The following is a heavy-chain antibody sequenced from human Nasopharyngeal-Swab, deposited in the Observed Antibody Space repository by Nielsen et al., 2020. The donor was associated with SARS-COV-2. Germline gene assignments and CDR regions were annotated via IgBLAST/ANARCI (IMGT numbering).Heavy chain of an antibody. J-gene: IGHJ6*02. CDR2: ISFDGSKK. D-gene: IGHD5-12*01. Sequence: GGSLRLSCAASGFTFNSHGMHWVRQAPGKGLEWVAVISFDGSKKYYADSVKGRFTISRDSSKNTLYLQMNSLRAEDTAVYYCARDTSVDIVLLYYGMDVCGQGTTVTVSS. CDR1: GFTFNSHG. CDR3: ARDTSVDIVLLYYGMDV. V-gene: IGHV3-30*03.